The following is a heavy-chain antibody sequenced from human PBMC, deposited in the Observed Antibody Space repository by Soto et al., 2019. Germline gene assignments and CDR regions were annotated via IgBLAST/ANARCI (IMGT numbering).Heavy chain of an antibody. J-gene: IGHJ2*01. V-gene: IGHV3-48*01. D-gene: IGHD5-12*01. CDR2: ISSSSSTI. CDR3: ARGQLFATKSSYWYFAL. CDR1: GFTFSDYS. Sequence: EVQLVESGGGLVQPGGSLRLSCAASGFTFSDYSMNWVRQAPGKGLEWVSYISSSSSTIYYADSVKGRFTISRDNAKNSWYRQMDRLRAEDTAVYYCARGQLFATKSSYWYFALWGRGTLVPVSS.